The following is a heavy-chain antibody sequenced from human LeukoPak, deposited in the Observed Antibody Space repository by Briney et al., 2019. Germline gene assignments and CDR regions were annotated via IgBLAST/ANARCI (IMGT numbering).Heavy chain of an antibody. Sequence: GASVKVSCKASGGTFSSYAISWVRQAPGQGLEWMGGIIPIFGTANYAQKFQGRVTITADESTSTAYMELSSLRSEDTAVYYCASLPGFYSSSWYGTTNYGMDVWGQGTTVTVSS. D-gene: IGHD6-13*01. V-gene: IGHV1-69*13. J-gene: IGHJ6*02. CDR1: GGTFSSYA. CDR3: ASLPGFYSSSWYGTTNYGMDV. CDR2: IIPIFGTA.